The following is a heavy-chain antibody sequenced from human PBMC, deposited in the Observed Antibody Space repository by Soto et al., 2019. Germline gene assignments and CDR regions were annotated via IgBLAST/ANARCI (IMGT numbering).Heavy chain of an antibody. V-gene: IGHV1-18*01. CDR1: GYTFTSYG. CDR2: ISAYNGNT. Sequence: KDPPASVKVSCKASGYTFTSYGISWVRQAPGQGLESMGWISAYNGNTNYAQKLQGRVTMTTDTSTSTAYMELRSLRSDDTAVYYSARDLPYCSSGSCYQSSARSIAFDIWGQGTMVTVSS. J-gene: IGHJ3*02. D-gene: IGHD2-15*01. CDR3: ARDLPYCSSGSCYQSSARSIAFDI.